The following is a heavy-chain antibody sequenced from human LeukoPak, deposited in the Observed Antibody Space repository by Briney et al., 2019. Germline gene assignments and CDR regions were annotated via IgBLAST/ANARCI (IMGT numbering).Heavy chain of an antibody. CDR3: ARQYRVLLWFGEFSHLDY. J-gene: IGHJ4*02. D-gene: IGHD3-10*01. Sequence: PSETLSLTRTVSGGSISSSSYYWGWIRQPPGKGLEWIGSIYYSGSTYYNPSLKSRVTISVDTSKNQFSLKLSSVTAADTAVYYCARQYRVLLWFGEFSHLDYWGQGTLVTVSS. CDR2: IYYSGST. CDR1: GGSISSSSYY. V-gene: IGHV4-39*01.